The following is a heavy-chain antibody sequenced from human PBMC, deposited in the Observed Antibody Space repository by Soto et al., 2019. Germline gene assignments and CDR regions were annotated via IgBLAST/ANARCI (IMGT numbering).Heavy chain of an antibody. V-gene: IGHV3-48*02. D-gene: IGHD5-18*01. Sequence: PGESLKISCTASGITFSSYSRNWVRQAPGKGLEWLSYISSSKTTYADSVKGRFTISRDNAKNSVYLQMNSLRDEDTAVYYCVGDQDVHTPMVHGNYWGRGTRVTVSS. CDR3: VGDQDVHTPMVHGNY. CDR1: GITFSSYS. J-gene: IGHJ4*02. CDR2: ISSSKTT.